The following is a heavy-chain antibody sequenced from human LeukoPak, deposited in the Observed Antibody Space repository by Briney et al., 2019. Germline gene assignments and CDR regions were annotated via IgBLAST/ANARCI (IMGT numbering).Heavy chain of an antibody. Sequence: SETLSLTCTVSGGSISSYYWSWIRQPPGKGLEWIGYIYYSGSTNYNPSLKSRVTISVDTSKNQFSLKLSSVTAADTAVYYCARDDAGGGGLDYWGQGTLVTVSS. CDR2: IYYSGST. CDR3: ARDDAGGGGLDY. J-gene: IGHJ4*02. CDR1: GGSISSYY. V-gene: IGHV4-59*01. D-gene: IGHD3-10*01.